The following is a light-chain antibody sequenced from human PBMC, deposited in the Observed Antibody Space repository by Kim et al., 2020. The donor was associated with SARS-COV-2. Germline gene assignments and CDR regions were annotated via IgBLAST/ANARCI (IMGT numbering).Light chain of an antibody. Sequence: DIQMTQSPSSLSASVGDRVTTTCRASQSISSYLNWYQQKPGKAPKLLIYAASSLQSGVPSRFSGSGSGTDFTLTISSLQPGDSATYYCQQSYSTPQMYTFGQGTKLEI. CDR1: QSISSY. V-gene: IGKV1-39*01. J-gene: IGKJ2*01. CDR3: QQSYSTPQMYT. CDR2: AAS.